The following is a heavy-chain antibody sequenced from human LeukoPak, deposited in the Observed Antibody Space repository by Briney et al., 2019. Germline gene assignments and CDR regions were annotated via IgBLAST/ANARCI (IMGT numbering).Heavy chain of an antibody. Sequence: GGSLRLSCAASGFTFSSYAMSWVRQAPGKGLEWVSAISGSGGSTYYADSVKGRFTISRDNSKNTLYLQMNSLRAGDTAVYYCAKDQGRYFDWLSYFDYWGQGTLVTVSS. CDR2: ISGSGGST. V-gene: IGHV3-23*01. CDR1: GFTFSSYA. D-gene: IGHD3-9*01. CDR3: AKDQGRYFDWLSYFDY. J-gene: IGHJ4*02.